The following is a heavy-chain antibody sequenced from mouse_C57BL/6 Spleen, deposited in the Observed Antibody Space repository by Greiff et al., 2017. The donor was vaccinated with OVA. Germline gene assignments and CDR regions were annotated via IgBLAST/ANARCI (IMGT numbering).Heavy chain of an antibody. CDR1: GYTFTSYW. J-gene: IGHJ3*01. Sequence: VQLQQPGAELVMPGASVKLSCKASGYTFTSYWMHWVKQRPGQGLEWIGEIDPSDSYTNYNQKFKGKSTLTVDKSSSTAYMQLSSLTSEDSAVYYCARSPYYYGSSSAWCAYWGQGTLVTVSA. D-gene: IGHD1-1*01. CDR3: ARSPYYYGSSSAWCAY. V-gene: IGHV1-69*01. CDR2: IDPSDSYT.